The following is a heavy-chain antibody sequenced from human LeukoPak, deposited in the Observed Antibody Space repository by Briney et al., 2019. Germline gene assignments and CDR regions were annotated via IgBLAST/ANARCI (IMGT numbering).Heavy chain of an antibody. CDR3: ARENADSSGYYFLDY. J-gene: IGHJ4*02. CDR2: INPKSGGT. Sequence: ASVKVSCKASGYTFTGHYMHWVRQAPGQGLEWMGWINPKSGGTNFAQKFQGRVTMTRDTSISTAYMEMSRLRSGDRAVYYCARENADSSGYYFLDYWGQGTLVTVSS. D-gene: IGHD3-22*01. CDR1: GYTFTGHY. V-gene: IGHV1-2*02.